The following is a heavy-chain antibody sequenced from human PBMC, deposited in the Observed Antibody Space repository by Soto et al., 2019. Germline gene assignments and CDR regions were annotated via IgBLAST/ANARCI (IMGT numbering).Heavy chain of an antibody. CDR2: ISYSGKP. CDR1: GGSMRRSSYY. Sequence: PAETLSLTCTVSGGSMRRSSYYWGWIRQTPGPGLEWIASISYSGKPYYRHSLKGRVAISLDRSQNQFSLRLHSMTAADTALYYYATYSYLLATSGYHDVWGQGTQVTVSS. J-gene: IGHJ4*02. CDR3: ATYSYLLATSGYHDV. V-gene: IGHV4-39*01. D-gene: IGHD3-22*01.